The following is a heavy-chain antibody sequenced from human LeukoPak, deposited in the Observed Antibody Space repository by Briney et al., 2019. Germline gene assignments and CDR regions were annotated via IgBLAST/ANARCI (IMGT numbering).Heavy chain of an antibody. CDR3: ARLGDGSGSYSSWYYYGMDV. CDR1: GYSFTNHW. J-gene: IGHJ6*02. D-gene: IGHD3-10*01. V-gene: IGHV5-51*01. Sequence: GESLKISCKGSGYSFTNHWIGWVRQMPGKVLERMGIINPGDSQSRYSPSFQGQVTITADKSISTAYLQWSSLRASDTAMYYCARLGDGSGSYSSWYYYGMDVWGQGTTVTVSS. CDR2: INPGDSQS.